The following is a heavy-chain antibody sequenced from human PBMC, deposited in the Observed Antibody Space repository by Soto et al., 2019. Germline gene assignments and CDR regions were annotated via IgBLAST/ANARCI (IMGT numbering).Heavy chain of an antibody. V-gene: IGHV4-59*01. CDR1: GGSISSYD. CDR3: ARGGNSIPVDP. CDR2: IYYSGST. J-gene: IGHJ5*02. Sequence: SETLSLACTVSGGSISSYDWSWIRQPPGKGLEWIGYIYYSGSTNYNPSLKSRVTISVDTSKNQFSLKLSSVTAADTAVYYCARGGNSIPVDPWGQGTLVTVSS.